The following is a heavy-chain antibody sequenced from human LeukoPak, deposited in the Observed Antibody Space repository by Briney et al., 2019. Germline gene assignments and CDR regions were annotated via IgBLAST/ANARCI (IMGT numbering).Heavy chain of an antibody. V-gene: IGHV4-39*07. CDR2: IYYSGRT. CDR3: ARVLHCSSTSCSNY. J-gene: IGHJ4*02. Sequence: SETLSLTCTVSGGSISSSSYYWGWIRHPPGKGLEWIGTIYYSGRTYYNPSLKSRVTISVDTSKNQFSLKLSSVTAADTAVYYCARVLHCSSTSCSNYWGQGTLVTVSS. CDR1: GGSISSSSYY. D-gene: IGHD2-2*01.